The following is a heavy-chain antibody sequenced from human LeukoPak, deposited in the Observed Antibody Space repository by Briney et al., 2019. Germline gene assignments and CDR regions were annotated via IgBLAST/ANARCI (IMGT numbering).Heavy chain of an antibody. J-gene: IGHJ4*02. CDR2: IGISSGNT. CDR3: ARDYKYAFDN. D-gene: IGHD5-24*01. V-gene: IGHV3-48*01. CDR1: GFTFSAYS. Sequence: GGSLRLSCAASGFTFSAYSMNWVRQAPGKGLEWISYIGISSGNTKYADSVKGRYTISGDKAKNSLYLQMNSLRVEDTAVYYCARDYKYAFDNWGQGTLVTVSS.